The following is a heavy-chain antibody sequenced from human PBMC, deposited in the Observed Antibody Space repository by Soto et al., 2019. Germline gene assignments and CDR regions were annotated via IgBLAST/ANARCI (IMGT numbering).Heavy chain of an antibody. J-gene: IGHJ2*01. Sequence: QVQLVESGGGVVQPGRSLRISCAATGFSFNFYAMYWVRQAPGKGLEWVAMMSNDGSSENYADSVRGRFIISRDNSKKTLFLQMNSLRPEDTATYYCVRDSGANYGTFWYFDLWGRGTLVTVS. V-gene: IGHV3-30-3*01. CDR3: VRDSGANYGTFWYFDL. D-gene: IGHD5-18*01. CDR2: MSNDGSSE. CDR1: GFSFNFYA.